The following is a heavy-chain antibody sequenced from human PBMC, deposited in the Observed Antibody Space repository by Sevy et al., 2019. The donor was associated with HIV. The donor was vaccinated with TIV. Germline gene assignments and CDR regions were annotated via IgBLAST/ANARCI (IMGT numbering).Heavy chain of an antibody. CDR3: ARTGPPGYYYDSSGSDY. Sequence: GGSLRLSCAASGFTFSSYSMNWVRQAPGKGLEWVSYISSSSSTIHYADSVKGRFTISRDNAKNSLYLQMNSLRAEDTAVYYCARTGPPGYYYDSSGSDYWGQGTLVTVSS. J-gene: IGHJ4*02. D-gene: IGHD3-22*01. CDR2: ISSSSSTI. V-gene: IGHV3-48*01. CDR1: GFTFSSYS.